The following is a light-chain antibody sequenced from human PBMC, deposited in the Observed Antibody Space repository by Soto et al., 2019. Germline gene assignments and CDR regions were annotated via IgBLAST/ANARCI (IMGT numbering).Light chain of an antibody. CDR2: RVS. Sequence: DIVMTQSPLSLPVTLGQPASISCRSSQSLVHSDGNTYLNWFQQRPGQSPRRLIYRVSNRDSGVPDRFSGSGLATDFTLKISRVEADDVGVYYCMQGTYRRTFGQGTKVEIK. CDR3: MQGTYRRT. V-gene: IGKV2-30*02. CDR1: QSLVHSDGNTY. J-gene: IGKJ1*01.